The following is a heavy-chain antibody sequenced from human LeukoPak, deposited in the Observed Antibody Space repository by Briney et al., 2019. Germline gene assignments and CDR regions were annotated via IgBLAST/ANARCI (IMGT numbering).Heavy chain of an antibody. V-gene: IGHV3-49*04. D-gene: IGHD6-13*01. CDR1: GFTFGDYA. Sequence: GGSLRLSCTASGFTFGDYAMSWVRQAPGKGLEWVGFIRSKAYGGTTEYAASVKGRFTISRDDSKSIAYLQMNSLKTEDTAVYYCTRDLSSSWYGRDYWGQGTLVTVSS. J-gene: IGHJ4*02. CDR3: TRDLSSSWYGRDY. CDR2: IRSKAYGGTT.